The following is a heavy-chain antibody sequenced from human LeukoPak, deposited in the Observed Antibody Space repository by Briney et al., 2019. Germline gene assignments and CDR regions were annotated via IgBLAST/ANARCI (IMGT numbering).Heavy chain of an antibody. J-gene: IGHJ3*02. CDR3: AKRGADSGGNSALVAFDI. Sequence: PGGSLRLSCAASGFTFSSYAMSWVRQAPGKGLEWVSAITSTGGTTYYADSVKGRFTISRDNSKNTLYLQMNSLRAEDTAVYYCAKRGADSGGNSALVAFDIWGQGTLVTVSS. CDR2: ITSTGGTT. V-gene: IGHV3-23*01. D-gene: IGHD4-23*01. CDR1: GFTFSSYA.